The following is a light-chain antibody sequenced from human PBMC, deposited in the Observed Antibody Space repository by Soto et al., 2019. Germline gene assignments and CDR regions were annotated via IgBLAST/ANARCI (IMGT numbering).Light chain of an antibody. CDR1: QSVNSNY. Sequence: EIVLTQSPGTLSLSPGDRATLSCRAGQSVNSNYLAWYQQTPGQAPRLLIYAASNRVTGLPDRFSGSGSGTEFTLTISRLEPEDFAVYYCQQYGSSVRTFGQGTKVELK. J-gene: IGKJ1*01. CDR2: AAS. CDR3: QQYGSSVRT. V-gene: IGKV3-20*01.